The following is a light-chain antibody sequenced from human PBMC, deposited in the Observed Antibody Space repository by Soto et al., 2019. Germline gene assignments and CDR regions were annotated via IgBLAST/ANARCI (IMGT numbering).Light chain of an antibody. J-gene: IGLJ3*02. CDR1: RSNIGAGYD. CDR2: VNK. Sequence: QSVLTQPPSVSGAPGQRVTISCTGSRSNIGAGYDVHWYQHLPGTAPKLLIYVNKNRPSGVPGRFSGSKSDTSASLAITGLQAEDEGDYYCSSHIPSNTWVFGGGTKLTVL. V-gene: IGLV1-40*01. CDR3: SSHIPSNTWV.